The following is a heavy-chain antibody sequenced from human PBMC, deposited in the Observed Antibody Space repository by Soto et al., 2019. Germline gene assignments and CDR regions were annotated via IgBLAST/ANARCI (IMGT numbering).Heavy chain of an antibody. J-gene: IGHJ5*02. V-gene: IGHV3-33*01. Sequence: PGGSLRLSCAASGFTFSNFGMHWVRQAPGKGLEWVAIIWHDASNKYYADSVKGRFTISRDNSKNTLYLQMNNLRVEDTAVYYCARDFISVTGTAWGQGTLVTVSS. CDR1: GFTFSNFG. D-gene: IGHD6-19*01. CDR2: IWHDASNK. CDR3: ARDFISVTGTA.